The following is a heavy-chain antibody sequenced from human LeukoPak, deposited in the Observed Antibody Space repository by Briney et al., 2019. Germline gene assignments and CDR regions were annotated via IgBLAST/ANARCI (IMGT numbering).Heavy chain of an antibody. CDR2: IIPIFGTA. D-gene: IGHD3-22*01. CDR1: GYTFTGYY. CDR3: ATDYYDSSGYYLQYFDY. Sequence: SVKVSCKTFGYTFTGYYIHWVRQAPGQGLEWMGGIIPIFGTANYAQKFQGRVTITADESTSTAYMELSSLRSEDTAVYYCATDYYDSSGYYLQYFDYWGQGTLVTVSS. V-gene: IGHV1-69*13. J-gene: IGHJ4*02.